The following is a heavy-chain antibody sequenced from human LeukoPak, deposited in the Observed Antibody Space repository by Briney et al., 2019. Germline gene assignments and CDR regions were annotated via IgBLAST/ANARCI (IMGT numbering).Heavy chain of an antibody. D-gene: IGHD6-6*01. CDR3: ARRGYSSSSRGYYYYYMDV. CDR1: GGSISSYY. CDR2: IYYSGST. Sequence: SETLSLTCTVSGGSISSYYWNWIRQPPGKGLEWIGYIYYSGSTNYNPSLKSRVTISVDTSKNQFSLKLSSVTAADTAVYYCARRGYSSSSRGYYYYYMDVWGKGTTVTVSS. J-gene: IGHJ6*03. V-gene: IGHV4-59*01.